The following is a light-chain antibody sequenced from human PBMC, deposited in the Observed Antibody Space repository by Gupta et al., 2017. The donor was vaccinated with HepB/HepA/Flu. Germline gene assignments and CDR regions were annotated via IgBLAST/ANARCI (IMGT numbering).Light chain of an antibody. Sequence: QSVLTQPPSASATPGQRVTISCSGCASNIGGNYVSWYQQFPGTAPTLLIERNNQRPSGVPDRFSASKSGTSASLTIDGLRSEDEADYYCAAWDDSLIVWLFGGGTKLTVL. V-gene: IGLV1-47*01. J-gene: IGLJ3*02. CDR3: AAWDDSLIVWL. CDR1: ASNIGGNY. CDR2: RNN.